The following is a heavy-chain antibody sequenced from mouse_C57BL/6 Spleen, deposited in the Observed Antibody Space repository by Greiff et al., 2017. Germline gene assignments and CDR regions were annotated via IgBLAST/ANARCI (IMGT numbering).Heavy chain of an antibody. V-gene: IGHV1-54*01. Sequence: QVQLQQSGAELVRPGTSVTVSCKASGYAFTNYLIEWVKQRPGQGLEWIGVINPGSGGTNYNEKFKGKATLTTDKSSSTAYMQLSSLTSEDSAVYFCARRYYYYDGAMDYWGQGTSVTVSS. CDR1: GYAFTNYL. J-gene: IGHJ4*01. D-gene: IGHD2-4*01. CDR3: ARRYYYYDGAMDY. CDR2: INPGSGGT.